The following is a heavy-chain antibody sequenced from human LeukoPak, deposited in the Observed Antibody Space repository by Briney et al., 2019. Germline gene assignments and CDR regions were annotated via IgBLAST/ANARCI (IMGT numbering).Heavy chain of an antibody. V-gene: IGHV1-8*01. J-gene: IGHJ4*02. CDR1: GYTFTSYD. CDR3: ARSVIVVVPAPPGY. CDR2: MNPNSGNT. D-gene: IGHD2-2*01. Sequence: GASVKVSCKASGYTFTSYDINWVRQATGQGLEWMGWMNPNSGNTGYAQKFQGRVTMTRDTSISTAYMELSRLRSDDTAVYYCARSVIVVVPAPPGYWGQGTLVTVSS.